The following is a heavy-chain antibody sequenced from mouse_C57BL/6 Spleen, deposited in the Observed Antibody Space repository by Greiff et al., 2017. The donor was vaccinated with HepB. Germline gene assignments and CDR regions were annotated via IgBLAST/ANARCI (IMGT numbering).Heavy chain of an antibody. CDR1: GYSFTGYY. V-gene: IGHV1-42*01. Sequence: VQLKQSGPELVKPGASVKISCKASGYSFTGYYMNWVKQSPEKSLEWIGEINPSTGGTTYNQKFKAKATLTVDKSSSTAYMQLKSLTSEDSAVYYCARGFNYYGSPYWYFDVWGTGTTVTVSS. CDR2: INPSTGGT. J-gene: IGHJ1*03. D-gene: IGHD1-1*01. CDR3: ARGFNYYGSPYWYFDV.